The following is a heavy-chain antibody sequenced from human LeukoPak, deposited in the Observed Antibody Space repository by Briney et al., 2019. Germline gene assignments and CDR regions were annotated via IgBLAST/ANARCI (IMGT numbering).Heavy chain of an antibody. CDR2: VSDSGSNT. CDR3: AKLGSTSCRDYFDY. Sequence: GGSLRLSCAASGFTFSNRAMTWVRQAPGKGLEWVSSVSDSGSNTYYADSVKGRFTISRDNSKNTLYLQMNSLRAEDTAVYYCAKLGSTSCRDYFDYWGQGTLVTVSS. CDR1: GFTFSNRA. J-gene: IGHJ4*02. V-gene: IGHV3-23*01. D-gene: IGHD2-2*01.